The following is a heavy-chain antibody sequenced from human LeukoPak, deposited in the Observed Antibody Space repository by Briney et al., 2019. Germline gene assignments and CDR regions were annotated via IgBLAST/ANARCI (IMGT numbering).Heavy chain of an antibody. CDR2: INWGSNHI. Sequence: PGGSLRLSCAVSGFTFSSYWMHWVRQAPGKGLEWVSSINWGSNHIYYADAVQGRFTISRDNAKNSLYLQMNSLRAEDTAIYYCARDNSGWSRDYWGQGTLVTVSS. D-gene: IGHD6-19*01. V-gene: IGHV3-21*06. CDR3: ARDNSGWSRDY. J-gene: IGHJ4*02. CDR1: GFTFSSYW.